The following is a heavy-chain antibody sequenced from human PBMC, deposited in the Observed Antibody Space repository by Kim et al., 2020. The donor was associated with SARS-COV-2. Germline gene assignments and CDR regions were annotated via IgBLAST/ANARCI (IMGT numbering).Heavy chain of an antibody. J-gene: IGHJ4*02. V-gene: IGHV4-4*02. CDR2: SYHSGST. CDR3: ARLVRYSYGIDY. Sequence: SETLSLTCAVSGGSISSSNWWSWVRQPPGKGLEWMGESYHSGSTNYNPSLKSRVTISVDKSKNQFSLKLSSVTAADTAVYYCARLVRYSYGIDYWGQGTLVTVSS. D-gene: IGHD5-18*01. CDR1: GGSISSSNW.